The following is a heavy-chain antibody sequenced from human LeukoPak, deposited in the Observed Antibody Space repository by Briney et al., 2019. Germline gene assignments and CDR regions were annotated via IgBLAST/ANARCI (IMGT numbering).Heavy chain of an antibody. CDR2: FSHTGRT. V-gene: IGHV4-30-2*01. Sequence: PSVTLSLTCAVSGGSISSYGYSWGWIRQPPGKGLEWIGYFSHTGRTFSNGSLRSRVTISRDRSKNHFSLTLSSVTAADTAVYYCVRLAGEVGKRSSHDAFDTWGQGTKVTVSS. CDR1: GGSISSYGYS. CDR3: VRLAGEVGKRSSHDAFDT. J-gene: IGHJ3*02. D-gene: IGHD1-26*01.